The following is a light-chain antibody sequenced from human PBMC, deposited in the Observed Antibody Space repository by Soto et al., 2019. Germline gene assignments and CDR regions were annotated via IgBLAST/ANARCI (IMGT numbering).Light chain of an antibody. CDR2: ANT. CDR1: GSNFGAGYE. V-gene: IGLV1-40*01. Sequence: QSVLTQPPSVSGAPGQRVTISCTGSGSNFGAGYELNWYQQLPGTAPKLLIYANTNRPSGVPDRFSGSKSGTSASLAITGLQAEDEADYYCQSYDNSLSGYVFGTGTKLTVL. CDR3: QSYDNSLSGYV. J-gene: IGLJ1*01.